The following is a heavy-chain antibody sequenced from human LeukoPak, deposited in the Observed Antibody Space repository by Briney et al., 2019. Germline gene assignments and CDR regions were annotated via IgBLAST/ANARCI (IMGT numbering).Heavy chain of an antibody. D-gene: IGHD2-2*01. J-gene: IGHJ4*02. V-gene: IGHV1-8*01. Sequence: GASVTVSCKASGYTFTSYDINWVRQATGQGLEWMGWMNPNSGNTGYAQKFQGRVTMTRNTSISTAYMELSSLRSEDTAVYYCARVRYCSSTSCYEMVDFDYWGQGTLVTVSS. CDR1: GYTFTSYD. CDR3: ARVRYCSSTSCYEMVDFDY. CDR2: MNPNSGNT.